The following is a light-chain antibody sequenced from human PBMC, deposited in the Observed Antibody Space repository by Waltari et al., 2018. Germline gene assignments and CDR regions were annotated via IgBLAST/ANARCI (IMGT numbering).Light chain of an antibody. CDR3: QQYNLYPLT. Sequence: DIQMTQSTSTLSAFVGDSVTITCRASQRNSEWLAWYQQKPGKAPKLLIYKTSNLQSGVPSRFSGSGSGTEFTLTISSLQPDDFATYYCQQYNLYPLTFGGGTKVEIK. J-gene: IGKJ4*01. CDR1: QRNSEW. V-gene: IGKV1-5*03. CDR2: KTS.